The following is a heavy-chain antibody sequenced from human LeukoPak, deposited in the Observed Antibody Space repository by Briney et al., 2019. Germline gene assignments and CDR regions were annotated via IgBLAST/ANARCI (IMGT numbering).Heavy chain of an antibody. CDR2: ISSSGRPV. V-gene: IGHV3-48*02. CDR1: GFSFSSYN. Sequence: GGSLRLSCGASGFSFSSYNIHWVRHAPGKGLEWLSSISSSGRPVYYSDSVKGRFSISRDDAKDSLHLQMNSLRDEDTAVYYCARSRFTYGSVALDYWGRGTLVTVSS. D-gene: IGHD4-17*01. CDR3: ARSRFTYGSVALDY. J-gene: IGHJ4*02.